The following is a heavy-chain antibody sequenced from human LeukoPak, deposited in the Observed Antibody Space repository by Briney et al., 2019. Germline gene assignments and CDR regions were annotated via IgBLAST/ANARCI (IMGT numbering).Heavy chain of an antibody. D-gene: IGHD3-10*01. V-gene: IGHV3-11*05. CDR1: GFTFSDYY. CDR3: ARDGYGSDY. CDR2: ISGSSSYT. Sequence: GGSLRLSCAASGFTFSDYYMSWIRQAPGKGLEWVSYISGSSSYTNYADSVKGRFTISRDNAKNSLYPQMNSLRAEDTAVYYCARDGYGSDYWGQGTLVTVSS. J-gene: IGHJ4*02.